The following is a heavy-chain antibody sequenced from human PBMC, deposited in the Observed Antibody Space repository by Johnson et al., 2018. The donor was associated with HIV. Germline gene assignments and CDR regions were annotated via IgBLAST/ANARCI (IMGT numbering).Heavy chain of an antibody. CDR1: GFTFSSYA. J-gene: IGHJ3*02. CDR3: AREDYHYDGSDHDLGAFDI. CDR2: ISYDGSNK. D-gene: IGHD3-22*01. V-gene: IGHV3-30-3*01. Sequence: QVQLVESGGGVVQPGRSLRLSCAASGFTFSSYAMHWVRQAPGKGLEWVAVISYDGSNKYYADSVKGRLTISRDNSKQTLYLDMNSLRAEDTAVYFCAREDYHYDGSDHDLGAFDIWGQGTMVTVSA.